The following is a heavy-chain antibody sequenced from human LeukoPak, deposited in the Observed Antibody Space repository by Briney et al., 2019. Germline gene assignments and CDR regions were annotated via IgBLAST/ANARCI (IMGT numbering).Heavy chain of an antibody. CDR1: GFTFSSYG. J-gene: IGHJ4*02. CDR3: AKWDTYYYDSSGYRYFDY. D-gene: IGHD3-22*01. CDR2: IWYDGSNK. V-gene: IGHV3-33*06. Sequence: PGRSLRLSCAASGFTFSSYGMHWVRQAPGKGLEWVAVIWYDGSNKYYADSVKGRFTISRDNSKNTLYLQMNSLRAEDTAVYYCAKWDTYYYDSSGYRYFDYWGQGTLVTVSS.